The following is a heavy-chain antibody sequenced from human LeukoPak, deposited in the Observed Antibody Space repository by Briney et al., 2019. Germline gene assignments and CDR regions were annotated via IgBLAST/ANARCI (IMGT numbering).Heavy chain of an antibody. CDR2: INHSGTT. Sequence: SETLSLTCAVYGGSFSGYYWSWIRQPPGKGLEWIGEINHSGTTNYNPSLKSRVTISVDTSKNQFSLKLSSVTAADTAVYYCAREIGREQLVPGYWGQGTLVTVSS. J-gene: IGHJ4*02. CDR3: AREIGREQLVPGY. D-gene: IGHD6-13*01. V-gene: IGHV4-34*01. CDR1: GGSFSGYY.